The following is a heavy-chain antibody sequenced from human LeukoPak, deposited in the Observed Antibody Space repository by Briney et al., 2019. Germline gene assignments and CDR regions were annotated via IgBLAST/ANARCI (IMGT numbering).Heavy chain of an antibody. J-gene: IGHJ4*02. CDR2: INSDGSST. V-gene: IGHV3-74*01. D-gene: IGHD1-20*01. CDR1: GFTFSSYW. Sequence: GGSLRLSCAASGFTFSSYWMHWVRQAPGKGLVWVSRINSDGSSTSYADSVKGRFTISRDNAKNTLYLQMNSLRAEDTAMYYCARERYNWNVLFDYWGQGTLVTVSS. CDR3: ARERYNWNVLFDY.